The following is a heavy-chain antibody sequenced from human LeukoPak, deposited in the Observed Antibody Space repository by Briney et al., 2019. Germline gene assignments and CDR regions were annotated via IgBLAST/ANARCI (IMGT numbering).Heavy chain of an antibody. Sequence: PSETLSPTCNVSGYSISSGYYWGWIRQPPGKGLQWFGSIYNTGSTYYNPSPKSRITISVDTSKNQFSLRVTSVTATDTAVYYCARVPPHYYGTGSPDWGQGTLVTVSA. CDR3: ARVPPHYYGTGSPD. CDR2: IYNTGST. V-gene: IGHV4-38-2*02. D-gene: IGHD3-10*01. CDR1: GYSISSGYY. J-gene: IGHJ4*02.